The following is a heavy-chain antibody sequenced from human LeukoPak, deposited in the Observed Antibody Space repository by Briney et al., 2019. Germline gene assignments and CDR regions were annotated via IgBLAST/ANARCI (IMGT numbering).Heavy chain of an antibody. D-gene: IGHD3-16*01. Sequence: GGSLRLSCAASGFTFSRYTMNWVRQAPGKGLEWVSSISSSSSYIYYADSVKGRFTISRDNAKNSLYLQMNSLRAEDTAVYYCAREYVDGGYYYGMDVWGQGTTVTVSS. J-gene: IGHJ6*02. CDR3: AREYVDGGYYYGMDV. CDR2: ISSSSSYI. V-gene: IGHV3-21*01. CDR1: GFTFSRYT.